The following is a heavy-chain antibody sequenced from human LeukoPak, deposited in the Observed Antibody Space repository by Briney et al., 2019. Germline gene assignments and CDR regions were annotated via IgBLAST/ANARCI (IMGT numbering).Heavy chain of an antibody. D-gene: IGHD5-24*01. CDR2: IYHNGDT. CDR1: GGSISSSRYY. Sequence: SETLSLTCTVSGGSISSSRYYWGWIRQPPGKGLEWIATIYHNGDTYYNPSLKSRVTISVDTSRNQFSLKLSSVTAADTAVYYCASPREMATIYDAFDIWGQGTMVTVSS. CDR3: ASPREMATIYDAFDI. J-gene: IGHJ3*02. V-gene: IGHV4-39*01.